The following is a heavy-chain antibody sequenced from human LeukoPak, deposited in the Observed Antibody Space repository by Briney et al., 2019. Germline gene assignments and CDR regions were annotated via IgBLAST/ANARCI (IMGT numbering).Heavy chain of an antibody. D-gene: IGHD6-13*01. Sequence: SQTLSLTCTVSGGSISSGSYYWSWIRQPAGKGLEWIGRIYTSGSTNYNPSLKSRVTISVDTSKNQFSLKLSSVTAADTAVYYCARAGGGSWYSHYMDVWGKGTTVTISS. CDR1: GGSISSGSYY. J-gene: IGHJ6*03. V-gene: IGHV4-61*02. CDR3: ARAGGGSWYSHYMDV. CDR2: IYTSGST.